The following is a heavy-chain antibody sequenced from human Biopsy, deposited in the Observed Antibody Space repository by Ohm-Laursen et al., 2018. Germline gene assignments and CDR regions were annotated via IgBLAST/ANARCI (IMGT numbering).Heavy chain of an antibody. CDR2: LNPVSGNS. CDR1: GYTFTSYD. V-gene: IGHV1-8*01. D-gene: IGHD1-7*01. CDR3: GRAVRNQLLTDP. Sequence: SVTVSCTASGYTFTSYDITWVRQASGQGPEWIGWLNPVSGNSNFGQKFRGRVTVTSDTSISTAYMELSGLTSDDTATYYCGRAVRNQLLTDPWGQGTLVTVTS. J-gene: IGHJ5*02.